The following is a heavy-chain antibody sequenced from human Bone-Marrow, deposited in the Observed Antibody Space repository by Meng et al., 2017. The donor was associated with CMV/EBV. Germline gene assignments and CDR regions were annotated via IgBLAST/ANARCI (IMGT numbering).Heavy chain of an antibody. CDR2: INPNSGGI. D-gene: IGHD2-21*01. CDR3: ARGNCGADCFTSFYSDYFQH. CDR1: GYTFTDYY. Sequence: ASVKVSCKASGYTFTDYYLHWVRQAPGQGLEWMGWINPNSGGIYYAQKFEGRVSMTRDTSISTAYMELRRLRSDDTALYYCARGNCGADCFTSFYSDYFQHWGQGIPVHGAS. V-gene: IGHV1-2*02. J-gene: IGHJ1*01.